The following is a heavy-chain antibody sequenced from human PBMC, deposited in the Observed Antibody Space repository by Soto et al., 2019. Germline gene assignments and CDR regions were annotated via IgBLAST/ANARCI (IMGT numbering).Heavy chain of an antibody. CDR2: IYPGDSDT. J-gene: IGHJ6*02. CDR3: ASSIAARPWTYGYYYYYYGMDV. CDR1: GYTFTSYW. Sequence: PGESLKISCKGSGYTFTSYWIAWVRQMPGKGLEWMGIIYPGDSDTRYSPSFQGQVTISADKSISTAYLQWSSLKASDTAMYYCASSIAARPWTYGYYYYYYGMDVWGQGTTVTVSS. V-gene: IGHV5-51*01. D-gene: IGHD6-6*01.